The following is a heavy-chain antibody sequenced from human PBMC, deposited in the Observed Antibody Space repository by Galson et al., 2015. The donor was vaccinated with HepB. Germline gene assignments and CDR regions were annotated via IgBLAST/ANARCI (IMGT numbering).Heavy chain of an antibody. CDR2: VKSKAAGGST. J-gene: IGHJ4*02. D-gene: IGHD1-14*01. V-gene: IGHV3-15*01. CDR3: TPGTPPNWVFDY. CDR1: GFTFSSYW. Sequence: SLRLSCAASGFTFSSYWMSWVRQAPGKGLEWVGRVKSKAAGGSTDYSAPVKGRFIVSRDDSKNMFYLQMNSLKTEDTAVYFCTPGTPPNWVFDYWGQGVLVTVSS.